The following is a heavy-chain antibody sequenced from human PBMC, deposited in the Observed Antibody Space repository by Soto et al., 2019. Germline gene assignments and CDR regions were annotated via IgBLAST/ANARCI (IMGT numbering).Heavy chain of an antibody. CDR3: ARLQIEVAGTN. CDR1: GYTFSDYY. Sequence: GASVKVSCKASGYTFSDYYTHWVRQAPGQGLEWMGWINANSGGTTYAQKFQGRVTMTRDTSISTAYMELSRLSSDDTAIYYCARLQIEVAGTNWGQGTLVTVSS. CDR2: INANSGGT. V-gene: IGHV1-2*02. J-gene: IGHJ4*02. D-gene: IGHD6-19*01.